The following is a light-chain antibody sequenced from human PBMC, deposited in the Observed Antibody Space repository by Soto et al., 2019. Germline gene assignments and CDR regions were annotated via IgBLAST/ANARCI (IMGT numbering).Light chain of an antibody. V-gene: IGKV1-5*01. CDR2: DAS. Sequence: DMQMTQSPSTLSASVGDRVTITCRASQSIDLWLAWDQQKPGKAPKLLIYDASRLESGVPSRFSGSGSGTEFTLTISSLQPDDFATYYCQQYNSYVTFGGGTKVEIK. CDR1: QSIDLW. J-gene: IGKJ4*01. CDR3: QQYNSYVT.